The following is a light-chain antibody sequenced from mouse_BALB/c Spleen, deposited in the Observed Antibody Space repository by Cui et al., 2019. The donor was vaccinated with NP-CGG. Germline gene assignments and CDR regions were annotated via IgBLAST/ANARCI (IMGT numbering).Light chain of an antibody. J-gene: IGLJ1*01. CDR3: CLWYRPQLV. V-gene: IGLV2*02. Sequence: QAVVTQESALTTSPGGTVILTCRSSTGAVTISNYANWVQEKPDHLFTGLIGGNRKRGPGGPFRFFSSLIGEKGSLTITGAQNEDYSIYFWCLWYRPQLVFGGGTKLTVL. CDR2: GNR. CDR1: TGAVTISNY.